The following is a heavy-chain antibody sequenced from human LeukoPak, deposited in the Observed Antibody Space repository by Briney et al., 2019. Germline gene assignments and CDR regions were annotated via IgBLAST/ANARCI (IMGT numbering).Heavy chain of an antibody. CDR1: GFIFRNYG. J-gene: IGHJ5*02. CDR2: INPGNGDT. V-gene: IGHV1-3*03. CDR3: TLYNH. D-gene: IGHD2-2*02. Sequence: GGSLRLSCAASGFIFRNYGMHWVRQAPGKGLEWVGCINPGNGDTRYGPEFQGRVTISSDTSASTAYMELRILRSEDMAVYYCTLYNHWGQGTLVTVSS.